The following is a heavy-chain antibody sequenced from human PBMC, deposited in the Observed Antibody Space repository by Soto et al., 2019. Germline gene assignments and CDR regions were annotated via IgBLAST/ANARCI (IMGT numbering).Heavy chain of an antibody. V-gene: IGHV1-69*10. Sequence: SVKVSCKASGGTFSSYAISWVRQAPGQGLEWMGGIIPILGIANYAQKFRGRVTITADKSTSTAYMELSSLRSEDTAVYYCARDTGATPNYYYYGMDVWGQGTTVTVSS. D-gene: IGHD4-17*01. CDR3: ARDTGATPNYYYYGMDV. CDR2: IIPILGIA. CDR1: GGTFSSYA. J-gene: IGHJ6*02.